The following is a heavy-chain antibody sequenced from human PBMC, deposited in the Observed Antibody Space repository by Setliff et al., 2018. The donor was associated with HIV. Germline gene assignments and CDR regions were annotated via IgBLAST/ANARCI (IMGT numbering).Heavy chain of an antibody. V-gene: IGHV4-4*07. CDR1: GGSISNYY. Sequence: KPSETLSLTCTVSGGSISNYYWSWIRQPAEKGLEWIGRIYSSGRTNYNPSLKSRVTMSLDTSKNQFSLKLSSVTAADTAVYYCARGTGYIGYDYSFDYWGQGTLVTVSS. CDR2: IYSSGRT. D-gene: IGHD5-12*01. CDR3: ARGTGYIGYDYSFDY. J-gene: IGHJ4*02.